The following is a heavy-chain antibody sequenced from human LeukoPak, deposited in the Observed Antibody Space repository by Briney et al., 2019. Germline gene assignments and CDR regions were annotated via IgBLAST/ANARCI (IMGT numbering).Heavy chain of an antibody. CDR3: ARGIAVAGTDY. CDR1: GFTFSSYS. D-gene: IGHD6-19*01. V-gene: IGHV3-21*01. Sequence: GESLKISCAASGFTFSSYSMNWVRQAPGKGLEWVSSISSSSSYICYADSVKGRFTISRDNAKNSLYLQMNSLRAEDTAVYYCARGIAVAGTDYWGQGTLVTVSS. CDR2: ISSSSSYI. J-gene: IGHJ4*02.